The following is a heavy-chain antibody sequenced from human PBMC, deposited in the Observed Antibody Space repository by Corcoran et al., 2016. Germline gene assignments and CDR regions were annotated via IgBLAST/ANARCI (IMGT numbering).Heavy chain of an antibody. CDR2: INHSGST. J-gene: IGHJ5*02. CDR1: GGSFSGYY. D-gene: IGHD2-2*01. V-gene: IGHV4-34*01. CDR3: ARGSGSTRYWFDP. Sequence: QVQLQQWGAGLLKPSETLSLTCAVYGGSFSGYYWSWIRQPPGKGLEWIGEINHSGSTNYNPSLKSRVTISVDTSKNQFSLKLSSVTAADTAVYYCARGSGSTRYWFDPWGQGTLVTVSS.